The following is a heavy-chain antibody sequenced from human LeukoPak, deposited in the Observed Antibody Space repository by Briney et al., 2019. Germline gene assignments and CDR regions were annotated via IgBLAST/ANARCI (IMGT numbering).Heavy chain of an antibody. CDR3: ARVIYDILTGTFDY. J-gene: IGHJ4*02. V-gene: IGHV1-2*02. CDR2: INPNSGGT. CDR1: GYTFTVYY. Sequence: GASVKVSCKASGYTFTVYYMHWVRQAPGQGLEWMGWINPNSGGTNYAQKFQGRVTMTRDTSISTAYMELSRLRSDDTAVYYCARVIYDILTGTFDYWGQGTLVTVSS. D-gene: IGHD3-9*01.